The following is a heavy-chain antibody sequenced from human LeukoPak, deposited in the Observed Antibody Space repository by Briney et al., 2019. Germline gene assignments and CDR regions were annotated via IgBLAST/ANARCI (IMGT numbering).Heavy chain of an antibody. CDR3: ARAAAGTPPSWYYYMDV. Sequence: GGSLRLSCAASGFTVSSNYMSWVRQAPGKGLEWVSVIYSGGSTYYADSVKGRFTISRDNSKNTLYLQMNSLRAEDTAVYYCARAAAGTPPSWYYYMDVWGKGITVTVSS. V-gene: IGHV3-66*02. CDR1: GFTVSSNY. CDR2: IYSGGST. J-gene: IGHJ6*03. D-gene: IGHD6-13*01.